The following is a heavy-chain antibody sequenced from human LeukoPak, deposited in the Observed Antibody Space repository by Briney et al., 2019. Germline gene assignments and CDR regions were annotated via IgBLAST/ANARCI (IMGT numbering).Heavy chain of an antibody. CDR3: ARGEGSSIDY. Sequence: ASVKASCKASGYTFTDYYMHWVRQAPGQGLEWMVWINPDSGGTNYAQKFQGRVTMTIDTSITTAYLELTRLTSDDTAVYYCARGEGSSIDYWGQGTLVSV. J-gene: IGHJ4*02. D-gene: IGHD6-13*01. CDR1: GYTFTDYY. V-gene: IGHV1-2*02. CDR2: INPDSGGT.